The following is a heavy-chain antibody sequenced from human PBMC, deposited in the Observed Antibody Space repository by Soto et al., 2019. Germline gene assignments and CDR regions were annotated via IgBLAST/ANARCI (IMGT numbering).Heavy chain of an antibody. J-gene: IGHJ4*02. V-gene: IGHV3-49*03. CDR3: TRVMYYDFWSGKGPFDY. D-gene: IGHD3-3*01. Sequence: LRLSCTASGFTFGDYAMSWFRQAPGKGLEWVGFIRSKAYGGTTEYAASVKGRFTISRDDSKSIAYLQMNSLKTEDTAVYYCTRVMYYDFWSGKGPFDYWGQGTLVTVSS. CDR2: IRSKAYGGTT. CDR1: GFTFGDYA.